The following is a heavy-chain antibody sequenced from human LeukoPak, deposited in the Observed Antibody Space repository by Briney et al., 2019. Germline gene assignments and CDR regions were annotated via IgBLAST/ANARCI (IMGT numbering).Heavy chain of an antibody. CDR1: GDSISTSNSY. D-gene: IGHD3-10*01. J-gene: IGHJ4*02. V-gene: IGHV4-39*01. CDR2: IYYSGNT. CDR3: ARHLYYYGSGIDY. Sequence: SETLSLTCTVSGDSISTSNSYWGWIRQPPGKGLEWIGSIYYSGNTYYNPSLKSRVTISVDTSKNQFSLKLSSVTAADTAVYYCARHLYYYGSGIDYWGQGTLVTVSS.